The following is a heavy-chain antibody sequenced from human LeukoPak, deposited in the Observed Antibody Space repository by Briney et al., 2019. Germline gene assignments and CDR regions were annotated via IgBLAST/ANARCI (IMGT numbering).Heavy chain of an antibody. D-gene: IGHD4-17*01. CDR1: GSSINSYY. CDR2: IYYSGST. Sequence: SETPSLTCTVSGSSINSYYWNWIRQPPGKGLEWIGYIYYSGSTNYNPSLKSRVTISVDTSKNQFSLKLSSVTAADTAVYYCARGRLRFPDYWGQGTLVTVSS. V-gene: IGHV4-59*01. J-gene: IGHJ4*02. CDR3: ARGRLRFPDY.